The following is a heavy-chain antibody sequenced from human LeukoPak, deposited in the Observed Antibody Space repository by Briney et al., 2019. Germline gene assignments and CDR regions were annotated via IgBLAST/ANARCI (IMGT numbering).Heavy chain of an antibody. D-gene: IGHD4-17*01. CDR1: GFTFSSYA. CDR3: ARDPNGDYIGAFEI. V-gene: IGHV3-23*01. CDR2: IRGASGAT. Sequence: GGSLRLSCAASGFTFSSYAMMWLRQAPGKGLEWVSAIRGASGATFYADSVKGRFTISRDNSKNTLYLQMTSLRVEDTAVYYCARDPNGDYIGAFEIWGQGTMVTVSS. J-gene: IGHJ3*02.